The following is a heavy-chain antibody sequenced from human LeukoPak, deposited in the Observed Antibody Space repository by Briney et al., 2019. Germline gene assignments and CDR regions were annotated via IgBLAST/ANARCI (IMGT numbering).Heavy chain of an antibody. Sequence: SETLSLTCAVYGGSFRGYYWSWIRQPPGKGLEWIGEINHSGSTNYNPSLKSRVTISVDTSKNQFSLKLSSVTAADTAVCYCARISSSWPRYNWFDPWGQGTLVTVSS. J-gene: IGHJ5*02. CDR1: GGSFRGYY. CDR2: INHSGST. CDR3: ARISSSWPRYNWFDP. D-gene: IGHD6-13*01. V-gene: IGHV4-34*01.